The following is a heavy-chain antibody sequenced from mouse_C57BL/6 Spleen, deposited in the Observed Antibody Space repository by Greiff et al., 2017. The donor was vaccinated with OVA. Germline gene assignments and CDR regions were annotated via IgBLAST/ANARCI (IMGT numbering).Heavy chain of an antibody. CDR3: TRIGTTVVANYAMDY. D-gene: IGHD1-1*01. V-gene: IGHV1-15*01. CDR1: GYTFTDYE. Sequence: VQLVESGAELVRPGASVTLSCKASGYTFTDYEMHWVKQTPVHGLEWIGAIDPETGGTAYNQKFKGKAILTADKSSSTAYMELRSLTSEDSAVYYCTRIGTTVVANYAMDYWGQGTSVTVSS. J-gene: IGHJ4*01. CDR2: IDPETGGT.